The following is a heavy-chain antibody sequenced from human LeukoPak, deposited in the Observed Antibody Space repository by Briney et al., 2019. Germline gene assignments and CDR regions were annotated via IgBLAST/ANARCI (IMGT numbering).Heavy chain of an antibody. V-gene: IGHV5-51*01. Sequence: GESLQISSPGSAYGFTTYWIGCVRPMPGKGMEWMGSIYPCYSDTRYSPSFQGQVTISASKSISPAYLQWSSLKASDTAMYYWARSGVVTFYQYMDVWARGTTVSVSS. CDR1: AYGFTTYW. D-gene: IGHD3-3*01. J-gene: IGHJ6*03. CDR3: ARSGVVTFYQYMDV. CDR2: IYPCYSDT.